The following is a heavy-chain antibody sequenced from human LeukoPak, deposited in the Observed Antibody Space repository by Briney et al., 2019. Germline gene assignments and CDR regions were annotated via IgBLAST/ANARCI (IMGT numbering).Heavy chain of an antibody. D-gene: IGHD4-17*01. Sequence: GGSLRLSCAASGFTFSSYAMSWVRQAPGKGLEWVSTISGSGGSTYYADSVKGRFTISRDNAKNSLYLQMNSLRAEDTAVYYCARADSSTDYGDYPYYFDYWGQGTLVTVSS. CDR2: ISGSGGST. CDR1: GFTFSSYA. CDR3: ARADSSTDYGDYPYYFDY. V-gene: IGHV3-23*01. J-gene: IGHJ4*02.